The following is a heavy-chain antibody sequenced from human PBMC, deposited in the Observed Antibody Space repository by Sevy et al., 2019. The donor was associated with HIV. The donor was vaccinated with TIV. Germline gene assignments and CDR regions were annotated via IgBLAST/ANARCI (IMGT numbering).Heavy chain of an antibody. Sequence: ASVKVSCKASGGIFSSNAISWVRQAPGQGLEWMGGIIAVFGTTHYARKFQGRVTITADESRSTAYMELSSLKSEDTAVYYCARDKNYYVSGSFDYWGQGSQVTVSS. CDR3: ARDKNYYVSGSFDY. CDR1: GGIFSSNA. D-gene: IGHD3-10*01. CDR2: IIAVFGTT. J-gene: IGHJ4*01. V-gene: IGHV1-69*13.